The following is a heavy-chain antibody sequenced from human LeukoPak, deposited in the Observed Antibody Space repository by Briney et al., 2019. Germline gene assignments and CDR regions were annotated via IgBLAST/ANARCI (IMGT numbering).Heavy chain of an antibody. V-gene: IGHV1-46*01. Sequence: GASVKVSCKASGYTFTSYYMHWVRQAPGQGLEWMGIINPSGGSTSYAQKFQGRVTMTRDTSTSTVYMELSSLRSEDTAVYYCARDLYSVAAAGTEFAFDIWGQGTMVTVSS. CDR3: ARDLYSVAAAGTEFAFDI. D-gene: IGHD6-13*01. CDR2: INPSGGST. J-gene: IGHJ3*02. CDR1: GYTFTSYY.